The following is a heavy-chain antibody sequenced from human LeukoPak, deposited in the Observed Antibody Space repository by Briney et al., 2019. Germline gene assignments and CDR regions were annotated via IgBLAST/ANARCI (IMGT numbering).Heavy chain of an antibody. J-gene: IGHJ3*01. CDR2: IYSGGST. CDR1: GFTVSSNY. Sequence: GGSLRLSCAASGFTVSSNYMSWVRQAPGKGLEGVSVIYSGGSTYYADSVKGRFTISRDNSKNTLYLQMNSLRAEDTAVYYCARVRLGYCTTWRQGTMATVSS. V-gene: IGHV3-66*02. CDR3: ARVRLGYCTT. D-gene: IGHD2-8*01.